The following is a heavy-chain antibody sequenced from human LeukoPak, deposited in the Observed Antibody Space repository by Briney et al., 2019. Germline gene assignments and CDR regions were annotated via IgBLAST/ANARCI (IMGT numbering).Heavy chain of an antibody. J-gene: IGHJ6*03. CDR2: CRNKANKYTT. CDR1: GFTFSDHY. V-gene: IGHV3-72*01. D-gene: IGHD2-15*01. CDR3: ARAPSCSGGTCDSLWFHYVDV. Sequence: GGSLRPSCAASGFTFSDHYMDWVRQAPGKGLEWVGRCRNKANKYTTEYAASVKGRFTASRDDSSNSLYLQMNSLKIEDTAVYYCARAPSCSGGTCDSLWFHYVDVWGIGTTVIVSS.